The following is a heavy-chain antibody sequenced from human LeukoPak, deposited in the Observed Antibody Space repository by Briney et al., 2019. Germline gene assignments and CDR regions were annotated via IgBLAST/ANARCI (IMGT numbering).Heavy chain of an antibody. V-gene: IGHV4-38-2*01. CDR2: IYHSGST. Sequence: PSETLSLTCAVSGYSISSGYYWGRIRQPPGKGLEWIGSIYHSGSTYYNPSLKSRVTISVDTSKNQFSLKLSSVTAADTAVYYCARHVKLPIYVRGAFDIWGQGTMVTVSS. CDR1: GYSISSGYY. J-gene: IGHJ3*02. D-gene: IGHD3-16*01. CDR3: ARHVKLPIYVRGAFDI.